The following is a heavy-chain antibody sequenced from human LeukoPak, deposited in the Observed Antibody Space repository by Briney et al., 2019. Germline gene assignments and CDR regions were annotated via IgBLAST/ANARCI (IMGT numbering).Heavy chain of an antibody. CDR1: GYTFTSYY. CDR2: INPSGGST. CDR3: ARDSEYDSSGMNFDY. D-gene: IGHD3-22*01. V-gene: IGHV1-46*01. J-gene: IGHJ4*02. Sequence: ASVKVSCEASGYTFTSYYMHWVRQAPGQGLEWMGIINPSGGSTSYAQKFQGRVTMTRDTSTSTVYMELSSLRSEDTAVYYCARDSEYDSSGMNFDYWGQGTLVTVSS.